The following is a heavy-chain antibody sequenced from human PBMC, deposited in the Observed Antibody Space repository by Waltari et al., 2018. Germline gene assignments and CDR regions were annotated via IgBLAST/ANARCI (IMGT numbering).Heavy chain of an antibody. J-gene: IGHJ6*02. V-gene: IGHV4-34*04. D-gene: IGHD2-2*01. Sequence: QVQLQQWGAGLLKPSETLSLTCAVYGGSFSGYYWSWIRQPPGKGLAWIGEINHSGSTNTNPSLKSRGTISVETSKNQCSRKRSSGTAADTAVYYCARGPGNIVVVPAARSPRDYGMDVWGQGTTVTVSS. CDR2: INHSGST. CDR3: ARGPGNIVVVPAARSPRDYGMDV. CDR1: GGSFSGYY.